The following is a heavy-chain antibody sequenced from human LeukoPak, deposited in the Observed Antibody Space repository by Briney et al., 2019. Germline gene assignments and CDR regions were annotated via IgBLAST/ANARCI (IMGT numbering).Heavy chain of an antibody. Sequence: PSETLSLTCSVSGGSTSDYYWNWIRQPPGQALEWIGYIYYSGSPNYNPSLKSRVTMSVDASKNQFSLKVSSVTAADTAVYYCAKSNRYCDSASCYEAFDIWGQGTMVTVSS. J-gene: IGHJ3*02. CDR3: AKSNRYCDSASCYEAFDI. CDR2: IYYSGSP. D-gene: IGHD2-2*01. CDR1: GGSTSDYY. V-gene: IGHV4-59*01.